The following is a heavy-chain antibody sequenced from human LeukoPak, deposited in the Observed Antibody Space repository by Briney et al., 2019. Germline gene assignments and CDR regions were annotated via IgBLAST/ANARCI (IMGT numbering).Heavy chain of an antibody. Sequence: SETLSLTCTVSGYSISSGYYWGWIRQPPGKELEWIGSIYHSGSTYYNPSLKSRVTISVDTSKNQFSLKLSSVTAADTAVYYCARVLAAAGTGAEYFQHWGQGTLVTVSS. CDR3: ARVLAAAGTGAEYFQH. J-gene: IGHJ1*01. CDR1: GYSISSGYY. D-gene: IGHD6-13*01. V-gene: IGHV4-38-2*02. CDR2: IYHSGST.